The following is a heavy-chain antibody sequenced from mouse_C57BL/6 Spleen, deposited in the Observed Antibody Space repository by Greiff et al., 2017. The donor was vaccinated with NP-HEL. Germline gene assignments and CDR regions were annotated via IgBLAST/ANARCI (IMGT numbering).Heavy chain of an antibody. J-gene: IGHJ3*01. V-gene: IGHV1-55*01. D-gene: IGHD3-2*02. CDR3: ASGGSSGYPAWFAY. CDR2: IYPGSGST. Sequence: VQLQEPGAELVKPGASVKMSCKASGYTFTSYWITWVKQRPGQGLEWIGDIYPGSGSTNYNEKFKSKATLTVDTSSSTAYMQLSSLTSEDSAVYYCASGGSSGYPAWFAYWGQGTLVTVSA. CDR1: GYTFTSYW.